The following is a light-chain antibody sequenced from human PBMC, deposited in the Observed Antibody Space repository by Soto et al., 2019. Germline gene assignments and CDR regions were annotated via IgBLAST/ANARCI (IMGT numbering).Light chain of an antibody. V-gene: IGLV2-23*01. CDR2: EGS. CDR3: CSYAGSSRV. J-gene: IGLJ2*01. CDR1: SSDVGTYNL. Sequence: QSVLTQPASVSGSPGQSITISCTGTSSDVGTYNLVSWYQQHPGKAPKLMIYEGSKRPSGVSNRFSGSKSGNTASLTISGLQGEDEADYYWCSYAGSSRVFGGGTKLTVL.